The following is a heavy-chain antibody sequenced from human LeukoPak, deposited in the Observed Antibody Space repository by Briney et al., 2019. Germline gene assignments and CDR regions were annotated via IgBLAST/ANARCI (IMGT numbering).Heavy chain of an antibody. CDR2: IRYDGSNK. CDR3: TISLPHIVDVTTSDGGN. V-gene: IGHV3-30*02. CDR1: GFTFSNYG. Sequence: GGSLRLSCAASGFTFSNYGMHWVRQAPGKGLEWVAFIRYDGSNKYYADSVKGRFTISRDNSKNTLYLQMNSLRAEDTAVYYCTISLPHIVDVTTSDGGNWGQGTLVTVSS. J-gene: IGHJ4*02. D-gene: IGHD2-21*02.